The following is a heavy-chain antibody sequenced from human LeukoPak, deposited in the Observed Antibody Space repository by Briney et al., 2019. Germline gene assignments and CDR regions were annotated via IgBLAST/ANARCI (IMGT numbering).Heavy chain of an antibody. D-gene: IGHD1-1*01. V-gene: IGHV4-4*07. CDR2: VYSSGAT. Sequence: KPSETLSLTCTVSGGSISSYYWSWIRQPAGKGLEWIGRVYSSGATDYNPSLKSRVTMSVDTSKNHFSLKLSSVTAADTAIYYCARDEGGSTRPPPAYNWFDPWGQGTLVTVSS. CDR3: ARDEGGSTRPPPAYNWFDP. CDR1: GGSISSYY. J-gene: IGHJ5*02.